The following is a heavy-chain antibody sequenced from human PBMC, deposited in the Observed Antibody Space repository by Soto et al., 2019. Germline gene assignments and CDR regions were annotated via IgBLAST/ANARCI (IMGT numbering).Heavy chain of an antibody. D-gene: IGHD1-26*01. CDR2: ISYDGSNK. J-gene: IGHJ4*02. CDR3: ARWELLGGFDY. CDR1: GFTFSSYS. Sequence: GGSLSLSCASSGFTFSSYSMHWVRQAPGRGLEWVAVISYDGSNKYYADSVKGRFTISRDNSKNTLYLQMNSLRAEDTAVYYCARWELLGGFDYWGQGTLVTVSS. V-gene: IGHV3-30-3*01.